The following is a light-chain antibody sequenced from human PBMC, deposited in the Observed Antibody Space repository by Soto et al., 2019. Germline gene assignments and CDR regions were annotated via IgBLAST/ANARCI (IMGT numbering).Light chain of an antibody. CDR1: SSDVGGYNY. Sequence: QSALTQPASGSGCPGQSITISCTGTSSDVGGYNYVSWYQQLPGKAPKLMIYDVSYRPSGVSNRFSGSKSGNTASLIISGLQAEDEADYYCSSYASSSPFVFGTGTKVTVL. CDR3: SSYASSSPFV. V-gene: IGLV2-14*01. CDR2: DVS. J-gene: IGLJ1*01.